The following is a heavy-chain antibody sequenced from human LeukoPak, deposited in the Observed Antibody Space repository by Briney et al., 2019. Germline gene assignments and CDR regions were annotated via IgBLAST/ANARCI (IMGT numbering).Heavy chain of an antibody. Sequence: SETLSLTCAVYGGSFSVYYWSWIRQPPGKGLEWIGEINHSGSTNYNPSLKSRVTISVDTSKNQFSLKLSSVTAADTAVYYCERGYIVVVVAATDSLYDYWGQGTLVTVSS. CDR3: ERGYIVVVVAATDSLYDY. V-gene: IGHV4-34*01. CDR1: GGSFSVYY. CDR2: INHSGST. J-gene: IGHJ4*02. D-gene: IGHD2-15*01.